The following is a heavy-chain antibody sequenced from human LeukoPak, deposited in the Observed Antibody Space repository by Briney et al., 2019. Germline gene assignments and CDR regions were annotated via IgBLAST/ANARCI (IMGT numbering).Heavy chain of an antibody. Sequence: GGSLRLSCAASEFTFSNYWMHWVRQAPGKGLVWVSWITGDGSSTRYADSVKGRFTISRDNAKNTLYLQVNSLRAEDTAVYYCARIFDFWSGYPDYWGQGTLVTVSS. J-gene: IGHJ4*02. CDR3: ARIFDFWSGYPDY. CDR2: ITGDGSST. CDR1: EFTFSNYW. V-gene: IGHV3-74*01. D-gene: IGHD3-3*01.